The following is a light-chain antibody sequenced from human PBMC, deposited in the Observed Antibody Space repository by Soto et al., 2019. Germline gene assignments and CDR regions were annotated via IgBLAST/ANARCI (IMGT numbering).Light chain of an antibody. CDR2: DTS. J-gene: IGKJ4*01. Sequence: EVVMRQSPATLSVSPGGGATLSCRASQGIGDTLAWYQHKPGQTPRLLIYDTSTRATGVPTRFSGSRSGAEFTLTINSLQSEDFAVYFCQQYDDWLRLTFGGGTKVDIK. CDR3: QQYDDWLRLT. CDR1: QGIGDT. V-gene: IGKV3-15*01.